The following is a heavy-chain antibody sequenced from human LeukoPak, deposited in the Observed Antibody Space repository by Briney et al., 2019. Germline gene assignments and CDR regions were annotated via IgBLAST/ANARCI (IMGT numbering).Heavy chain of an antibody. J-gene: IGHJ4*02. D-gene: IGHD2-2*01. CDR1: GFTFSSYW. CDR2: INSDGSST. CDR3: ARGGYCSSTSCTEYYFDC. Sequence: GGSLRLSCAASGFTFSSYWMHWVRQAPGKGLVWVSRINSDGSSTSYADSVKGRFTISRDNAKNTLYLQMNSLRAEDTAVYYCARGGYCSSTSCTEYYFDCWGQGTLVTVSS. V-gene: IGHV3-74*01.